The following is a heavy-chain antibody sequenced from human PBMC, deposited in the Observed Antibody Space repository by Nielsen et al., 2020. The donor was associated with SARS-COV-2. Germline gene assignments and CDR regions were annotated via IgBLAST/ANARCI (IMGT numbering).Heavy chain of an antibody. D-gene: IGHD3-3*01. J-gene: IGHJ6*02. CDR3: ATSDFTIIPLF. Sequence: ASVKVSCKVSGYSLTEISMHWVRQAPGNGLEWMGSFDPEDGEIIYAQKFEGRVTMTEDTSTDTAYMELRSLRSEDTAVYYCATSDFTIIPLFWGQGTAVTVSS. V-gene: IGHV1-24*01. CDR2: FDPEDGEI. CDR1: GYSLTEIS.